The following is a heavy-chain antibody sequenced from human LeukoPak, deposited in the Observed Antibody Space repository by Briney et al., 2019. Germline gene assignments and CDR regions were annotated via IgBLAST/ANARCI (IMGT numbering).Heavy chain of an antibody. J-gene: IGHJ6*03. CDR3: ARVPRLGYCSGGSCHNRYYYYYMDV. D-gene: IGHD2-15*01. V-gene: IGHV4-39*07. Sequence: SETLSLTCTVSGGSISSSSYYWGWIRQPPGKGLEWIGSIYYSGSTYYNPSLKSRVTISVDTSKNQFSLKLSSVTAADTAVYYCARVPRLGYCSGGSCHNRYYYYYMDVWGKGTTVTVSS. CDR1: GGSISSSSYY. CDR2: IYYSGST.